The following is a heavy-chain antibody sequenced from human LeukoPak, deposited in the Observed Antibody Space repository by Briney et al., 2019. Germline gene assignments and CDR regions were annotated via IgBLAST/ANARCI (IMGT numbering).Heavy chain of an antibody. CDR2: IYYSGST. CDR3: ATDRARGGDSFDY. V-gene: IGHV4-30-4*01. J-gene: IGHJ4*02. D-gene: IGHD3-10*01. Sequence: SETLSLPCTVSGGSMRSGDYLWSWIRQPPGKGLEWIGYIYYSGSTYYNPSLKSRVTISGDTSKNQFYLNLSSVTAADTAVYYCATDRARGGDSFDYWGQGTLVTVSS. CDR1: GGSMRSGDYL.